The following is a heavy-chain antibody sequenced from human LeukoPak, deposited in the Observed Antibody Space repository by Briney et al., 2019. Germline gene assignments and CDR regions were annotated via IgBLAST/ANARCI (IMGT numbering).Heavy chain of an antibody. CDR2: IYYSGGT. Sequence: PSETLSLTCTVSGGSISRGDYYWSWIRQPPGKGLEWIGYIYYSGGTYYNPSRKSRITISVDTSKNQFSLKLSSVTAADTAMYYCARDPGDAFDIWGQGTMVTVSS. CDR1: GGSISRGDYY. CDR3: ARDPGDAFDI. J-gene: IGHJ3*02. V-gene: IGHV4-30-4*08.